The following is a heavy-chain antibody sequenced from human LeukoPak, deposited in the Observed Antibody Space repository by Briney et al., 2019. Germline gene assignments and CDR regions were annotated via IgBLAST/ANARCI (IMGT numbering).Heavy chain of an antibody. D-gene: IGHD5-18*01. V-gene: IGHV1-3*01. Sequence: ASVKVSCKASGYTFTSYAMHWVRQAPGQRLEWMGWINAGNGNTKYSQKFQGRVTITRDTSASTAYMELSSLRSEDTAVYYCARSLQGGRRVGYSYEYYYGMDVWGQGTTVTVSS. CDR2: INAGNGNT. CDR1: GYTFTSYA. J-gene: IGHJ6*02. CDR3: ARSLQGGRRVGYSYEYYYGMDV.